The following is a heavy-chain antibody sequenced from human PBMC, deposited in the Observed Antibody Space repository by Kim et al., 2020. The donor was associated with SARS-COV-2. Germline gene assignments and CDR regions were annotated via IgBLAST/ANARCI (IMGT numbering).Heavy chain of an antibody. CDR2: IYYSGST. V-gene: IGHV4-59*13. Sequence: SETLSLTCTVSGGSISSYYWSWIRQPPGKGLEWVGYIYYSGSTNYNPSLKSGVTISVETSKNQFSLKLNSVTAADTAVCYCAREPTDTYVILTGYYGCVMDVWGQGTTVTVSS. CDR1: GGSISSYY. CDR3: AREPTDTYVILTGYYGCVMDV. J-gene: IGHJ6*02. D-gene: IGHD3-9*01.